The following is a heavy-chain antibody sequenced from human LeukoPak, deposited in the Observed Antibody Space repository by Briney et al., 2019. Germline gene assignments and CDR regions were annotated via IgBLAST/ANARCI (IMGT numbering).Heavy chain of an antibody. CDR3: VRLRRNSDTSGYYYYYDF. V-gene: IGHV3-21*01. Sequence: GGSLRLSCVASGYTCSSFSINWGRQAPGKGLEWVSSISVRSNYIYYAESVRGRFSISRDDARDSLFLQMNSLRAEDTAVYYCVRLRRNSDTSGYYYYYDFWGQGTLVTVSS. D-gene: IGHD3-22*01. CDR1: GYTCSSFS. J-gene: IGHJ4*02. CDR2: ISVRSNYI.